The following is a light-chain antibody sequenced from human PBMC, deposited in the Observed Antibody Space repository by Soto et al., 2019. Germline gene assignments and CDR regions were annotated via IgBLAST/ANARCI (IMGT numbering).Light chain of an antibody. CDR1: QSVSSSY. CDR3: QQYGTSPRT. J-gene: IGKJ1*01. V-gene: IGKV3-20*01. CDR2: GAS. Sequence: EIVLTQSPGTLSLSPGERATLSCRASQSVSSSYLAWYQQKPGQAPRLFIYGASTRATGIPDGFSGSGSGTDFTLTISRLEPEDFAVYYCQQYGTSPRTFGQGTKV.